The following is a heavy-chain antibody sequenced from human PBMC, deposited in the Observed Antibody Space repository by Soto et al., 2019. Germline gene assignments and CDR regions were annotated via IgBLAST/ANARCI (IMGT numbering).Heavy chain of an antibody. Sequence: QVQLQESGPGLVTPSGTLSLTCAVSSASLSSVNWWSWVRQSPGSGLEWIGQIDHSGGTQYNPSLHXXVXIXXAKSKHPLSLNLYSVIAADTAVYYCARHSDKTQGDWGQGILVTVSS. CDR2: IDHSGGT. V-gene: IGHV4-4*02. CDR1: SASLSSVNW. CDR3: ARHSDKTQGD. J-gene: IGHJ4*02.